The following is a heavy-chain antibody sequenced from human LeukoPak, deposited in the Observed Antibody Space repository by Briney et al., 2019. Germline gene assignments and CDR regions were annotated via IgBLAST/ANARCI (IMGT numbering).Heavy chain of an antibody. D-gene: IGHD2-21*02. CDR2: MYYRGST. Sequence: SDTLSLTCTVSGGSISNYYWSWNRQPPGKGLDWIGYMYYRGSTNYNPSLKSRVTISVDTSKNQFSLNLSSVTAADTAVYYCARSPGVTAISRFDPWGQGTLVTVSS. V-gene: IGHV4-59*07. CDR1: GGSISNYY. J-gene: IGHJ5*02. CDR3: ARSPGVTAISRFDP.